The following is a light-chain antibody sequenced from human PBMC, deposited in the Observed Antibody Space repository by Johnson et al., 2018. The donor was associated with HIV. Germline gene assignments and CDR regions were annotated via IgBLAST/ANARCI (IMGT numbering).Light chain of an antibody. CDR2: ENN. CDR3: GTWDSSLSAYV. J-gene: IGLJ1*01. Sequence: QSALTQPPSVSAAPGQKVTISCSGSSSNIGNNYVSWYQQLPGTAPKLLIYENNKRPSGIPDRFSGSKSGTSATLGITGPQTGDEAEYYCGTWDSSLSAYVFGTGTKVTVL. V-gene: IGLV1-51*02. CDR1: SSNIGNNY.